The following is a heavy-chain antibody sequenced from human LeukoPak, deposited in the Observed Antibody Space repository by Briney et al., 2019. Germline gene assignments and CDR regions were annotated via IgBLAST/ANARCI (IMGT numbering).Heavy chain of an antibody. D-gene: IGHD3-10*01. Sequence: GGSLRLSCTASGFTSGDYDMSWVRQAPGKGLEWVGFIRSKADGGTREYAASVKGRFTISRDDSKSFAYLQMNSLKTEDTAVYYCTAQLLWFGEMVNYWGQGTLVTVSS. CDR3: TAQLLWFGEMVNY. J-gene: IGHJ4*02. CDR1: GFTSGDYD. CDR2: IRSKADGGTR. V-gene: IGHV3-49*04.